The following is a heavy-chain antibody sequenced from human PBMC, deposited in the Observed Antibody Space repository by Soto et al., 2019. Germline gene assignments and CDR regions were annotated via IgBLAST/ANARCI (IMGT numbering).Heavy chain of an antibody. CDR1: GFTFSSYS. D-gene: IGHD2-2*01. J-gene: IGHJ4*02. Sequence: PVGSLRLSCAASGFTFSSYSMNWVRQAPGKGLEWVSSISSSSSYIYYADSVKGRFTISRDNAKNSLYLQMNSLRAEDTAVYYCARDSRYCSSTSCYGDFDYWGQGTLVTVS. CDR3: ARDSRYCSSTSCYGDFDY. CDR2: ISSSSSYI. V-gene: IGHV3-21*01.